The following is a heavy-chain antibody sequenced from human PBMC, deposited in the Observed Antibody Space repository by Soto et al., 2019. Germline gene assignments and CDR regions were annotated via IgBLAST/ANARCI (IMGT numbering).Heavy chain of an antibody. CDR3: AKERDIVATICWFDP. V-gene: IGHV3-30*18. Sequence: GGSLRLSCAASGFTFSSYGMHWVRQAPGKELEWVAVISYDGSNKYYADSVKGRFTISRDNSKNTLYLQMNSLRAEDTAVYYCAKERDIVATICWFDPWGQGTLVTVSS. CDR1: GFTFSSYG. D-gene: IGHD5-12*01. CDR2: ISYDGSNK. J-gene: IGHJ5*02.